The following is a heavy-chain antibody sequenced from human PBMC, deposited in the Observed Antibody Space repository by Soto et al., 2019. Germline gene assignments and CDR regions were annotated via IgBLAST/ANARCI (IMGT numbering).Heavy chain of an antibody. CDR2: IKQDGSEK. CDR1: GFTFSSYW. CDR3: ARGLTISNYYGMDV. D-gene: IGHD7-27*01. Sequence: PGGSLRLSCAASGFTFSSYWMSWVRQAPGKGLEWVANIKQDGSEKYYVDSVKGRFTISRDNAKNSLYLQVNSLRAEDTAVYYCARGLTISNYYGMDVWGQGTTVTVSS. J-gene: IGHJ6*02. V-gene: IGHV3-7*01.